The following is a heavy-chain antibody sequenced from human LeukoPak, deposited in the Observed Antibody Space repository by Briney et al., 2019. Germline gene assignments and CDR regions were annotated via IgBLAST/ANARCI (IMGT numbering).Heavy chain of an antibody. CDR3: ARDNDFWSGYYYFGY. Sequence: GGSLRLSCAASGFTFSSYSMNWVRQAPGKGLEWVSSISSSSSYIYYADSVKGRFTISRDNAKNSLYLQMNSLRAEDTAVYYCARDNDFWSGYYYFGYWGQGTLVTVSS. V-gene: IGHV3-21*01. D-gene: IGHD3-3*01. J-gene: IGHJ4*02. CDR2: ISSSSSYI. CDR1: GFTFSSYS.